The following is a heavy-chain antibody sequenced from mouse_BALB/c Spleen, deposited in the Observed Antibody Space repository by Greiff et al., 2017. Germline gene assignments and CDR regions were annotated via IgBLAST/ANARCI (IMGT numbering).Heavy chain of an antibody. V-gene: IGHV3-8*02. CDR3: ARGGYPSYAMDY. D-gene: IGHD2-2*01. CDR1: GDSITSGY. CDR2: ISYSGST. Sequence: EVKLQESGPSLVKPSQTLSLTCSVTGDSITSGYWNWIRKFPGNKLEYMGYISYSGSTYYNPSLKSRISITRDTSKNQYYLQLNSVTTEDTATYYCARGGYPSYAMDYWGQGTSVTVSS. J-gene: IGHJ4*01.